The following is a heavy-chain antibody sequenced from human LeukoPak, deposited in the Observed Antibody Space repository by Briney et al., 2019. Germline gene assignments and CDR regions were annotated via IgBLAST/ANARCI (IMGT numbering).Heavy chain of an antibody. V-gene: IGHV4-34*01. CDR3: ARGATMIVVAYYFDY. Sequence: SETLSLTCAVYGGSFSGYYWSWLRQPPGKGLEWIGEINHSGSTNYNPSLKSRVTISVDTSKNQFSLKLSSVTAADTAVYYCARGATMIVVAYYFDYWGQGTLVTVSA. J-gene: IGHJ4*02. CDR2: INHSGST. D-gene: IGHD3-22*01. CDR1: GGSFSGYY.